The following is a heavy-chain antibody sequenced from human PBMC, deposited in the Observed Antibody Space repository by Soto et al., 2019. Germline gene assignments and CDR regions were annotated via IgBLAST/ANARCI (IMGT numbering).Heavy chain of an antibody. CDR1: GYTFTSYR. CDR3: AGAFGGVIPGDV. J-gene: IGHJ6*02. D-gene: IGHD3-16*02. CDR2: ISAYNGNT. Sequence: ASVKVSCKASGYTFTSYRISWVRQAPGQGLEWMGWISAYNGNTNYAQKLQGRVTMTTDTSTSTAYMELRSLRSDDTAVYYCAGAFGGVIPGDVWGQGTTVTVSS. V-gene: IGHV1-18*01.